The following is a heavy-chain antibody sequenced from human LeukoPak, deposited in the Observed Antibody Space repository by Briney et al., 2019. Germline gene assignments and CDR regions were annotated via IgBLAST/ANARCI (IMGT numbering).Heavy chain of an antibody. V-gene: IGHV3-21*01. D-gene: IGHD3-3*01. Sequence: PGGSLRLSCAASGFTFSSYSMNWVRQAPGKGLEWVSSISSSSSYIYYADSVKGRFTISRDSAKNSLYLQMNSLRAEDTAVYYCARDQPIFGVVDYYYYYMDVWGKGTTVTVSS. CDR3: ARDQPIFGVVDYYYYYMDV. CDR1: GFTFSSYS. J-gene: IGHJ6*03. CDR2: ISSSSSYI.